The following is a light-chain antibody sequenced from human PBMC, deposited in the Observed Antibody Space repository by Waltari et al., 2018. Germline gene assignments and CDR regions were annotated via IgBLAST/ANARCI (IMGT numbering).Light chain of an antibody. V-gene: IGKV4-1*01. CDR2: WAS. CDR1: QYVLYSSNNKNY. J-gene: IGKJ1*01. CDR3: QQYYSTPRT. Sequence: DIVMTQSPDSLAVSLGERATINCKSSQYVLYSSNNKNYLAWYQQKPGQPHKLLIYWASARESGVPDRFSGSGSGTDFTLTISSLQAEDVAVYYCQQYYSTPRTFGQGTKVEIK.